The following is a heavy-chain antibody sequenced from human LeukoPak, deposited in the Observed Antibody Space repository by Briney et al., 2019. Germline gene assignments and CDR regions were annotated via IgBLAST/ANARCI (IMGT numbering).Heavy chain of an antibody. V-gene: IGHV4-61*01. D-gene: IGHD4-11*01. Sequence: SETLSLTCTVSGGSVSSGSYYWSWIRQHPGKGLEWIGYIYYSGSTNYNPSLKSRVTISVDTSKNQFSLKLSSVTAADTTVYYCARADYSNYGDAFDIWGQGTMVTVSS. CDR3: ARADYSNYGDAFDI. J-gene: IGHJ3*02. CDR2: IYYSGST. CDR1: GGSVSSGSYY.